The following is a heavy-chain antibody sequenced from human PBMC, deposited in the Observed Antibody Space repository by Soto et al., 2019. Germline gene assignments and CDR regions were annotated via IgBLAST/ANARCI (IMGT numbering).Heavy chain of an antibody. D-gene: IGHD2-2*01. J-gene: IGHJ6*02. CDR3: ARGVSVPAAHRYYYYGMDV. CDR2: IYYSGST. Sequence: QVQLQESGPGLVKPSQTLSLTCTVSGGSISSGGYYWSWIRQHPGKCLEWIGYIYYSGSTYYNPSIKSRVTISVDTSKNQFSLKLSSVTAADTAVYYCARGVSVPAAHRYYYYGMDVWGQGTTVTVSS. CDR1: GGSISSGGYY. V-gene: IGHV4-31*03.